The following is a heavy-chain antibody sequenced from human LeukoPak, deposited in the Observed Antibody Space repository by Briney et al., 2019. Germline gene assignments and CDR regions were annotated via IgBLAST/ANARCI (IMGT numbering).Heavy chain of an antibody. CDR1: EFTFGTYA. J-gene: IGHJ4*02. D-gene: IGHD3-3*02. Sequence: GGSLRLSCSASEFTFGTYAMLWVRQAPGKGLEYVSAISSNGRDTYYAASVRGRFSISRVNSNNTLYLQMSSLRPEDTAMYYCARLATAGHSDYWGQGSLVAVSS. V-gene: IGHV3-64D*06. CDR3: ARLATAGHSDY. CDR2: ISSNGRDT.